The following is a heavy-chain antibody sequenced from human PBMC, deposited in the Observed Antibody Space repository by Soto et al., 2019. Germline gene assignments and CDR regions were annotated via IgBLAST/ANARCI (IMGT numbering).Heavy chain of an antibody. CDR1: GFSLTSTGVG. Sequence: SGPTLVNPTHTLTLTCSFSGFSLTSTGVGVGWFRQPPGKALEWLGLTYWNDDDRYRSSLRSRLTITKDTSKNQVVLTMTNMDPEDTATYYCAHRPGGSGWRYYFDYWGQGTLVTVSS. D-gene: IGHD6-19*01. J-gene: IGHJ4*02. CDR3: AHRPGGSGWRYYFDY. CDR2: TYWNDDD. V-gene: IGHV2-5*01.